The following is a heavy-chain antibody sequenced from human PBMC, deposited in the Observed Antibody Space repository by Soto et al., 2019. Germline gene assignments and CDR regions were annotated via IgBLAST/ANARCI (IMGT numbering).Heavy chain of an antibody. Sequence: QVQLVQSGAEVKKPGASVKVACKASGYTFTSYDITWVRQAPGQGLEWMGWISAYKGNTTYAQKLQGRVTMTTDTHTSTAYMELRSLTADDTAEYYWASVRDGGYSRGWGQGTLVTVSS. CDR3: ASVRDGGYSRG. D-gene: IGHD2-15*01. CDR2: ISAYKGNT. CDR1: GYTFTSYD. J-gene: IGHJ4*02. V-gene: IGHV1-18*01.